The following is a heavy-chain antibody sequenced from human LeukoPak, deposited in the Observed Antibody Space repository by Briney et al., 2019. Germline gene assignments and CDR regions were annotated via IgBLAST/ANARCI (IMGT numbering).Heavy chain of an antibody. Sequence: GGSLSLSCAASGFTFNKYTMHWVRQAPGMGLDWVAVVWYDGSNKYYGDSVRGRFTVSRDNSKNTIYLQLNSLRADDTAVYYCARDAEGGSFDCWGQGTLVTVSS. CDR3: ARDAEGGSFDC. J-gene: IGHJ4*02. D-gene: IGHD2-15*01. CDR1: GFTFNKYT. CDR2: VWYDGSNK. V-gene: IGHV3-33*01.